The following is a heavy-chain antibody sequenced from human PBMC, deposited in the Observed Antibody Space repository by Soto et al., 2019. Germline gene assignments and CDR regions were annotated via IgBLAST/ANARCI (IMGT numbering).Heavy chain of an antibody. CDR3: ARDRGARPPFAY. V-gene: IGHV3-33*01. CDR1: GFTFSNYG. D-gene: IGHD6-6*01. CDR2: IWYDGSNK. Sequence: GGSLRLSCAASGFTFSNYGMHWVRQAPGKGLEWVAVIWYDGSNKYFADSVKSRFTISRDNSKNTLYLQMNSLRAEDTAVYYCARDRGARPPFAYWGQGTLVTVSS. J-gene: IGHJ4*02.